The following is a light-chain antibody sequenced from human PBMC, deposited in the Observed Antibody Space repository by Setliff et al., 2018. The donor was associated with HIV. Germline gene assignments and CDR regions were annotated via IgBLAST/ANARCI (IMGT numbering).Light chain of an antibody. CDR1: QGIRNY. Sequence: DIQMTQSPSSLSAFVGDRVTITCRASQGIRNYLAWYRQKPGEAPELLIYAASTLQSGVPSRFIGSGSETDFTLTISTLQPDDAATYYCQKYYGGLTFGQGTRLEIK. V-gene: IGKV1-27*01. CDR3: QKYYGGLT. CDR2: AAS. J-gene: IGKJ5*01.